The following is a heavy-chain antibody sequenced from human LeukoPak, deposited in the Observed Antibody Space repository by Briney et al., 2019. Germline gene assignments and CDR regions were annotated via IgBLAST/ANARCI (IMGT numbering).Heavy chain of an antibody. V-gene: IGHV4-30-2*01. Sequence: SETLSLTCTVAGGSISSGGYYWSCIRQPPGKGLECIGYIYHSGSTYYNPSLKSRVTISVDRSKNQFSLKLSSVTAADTAVYYCARASYSNYTTYYYYYMDVWGKGTTVTVSS. D-gene: IGHD4-11*01. J-gene: IGHJ6*03. CDR2: IYHSGST. CDR1: GGSISSGGYY. CDR3: ARASYSNYTTYYYYYMDV.